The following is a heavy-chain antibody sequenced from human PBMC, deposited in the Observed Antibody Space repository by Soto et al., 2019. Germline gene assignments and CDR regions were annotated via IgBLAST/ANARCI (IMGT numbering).Heavy chain of an antibody. CDR2: SIPILGIA. CDR3: ARCPLQGSCYFH. CDR1: GGTFSSYT. J-gene: IGHJ4*02. D-gene: IGHD2-15*01. V-gene: IGHV1-69*02. Sequence: QVQLVQSGAEVKKPGSSVKVSCKASGGTFSSYTISWVRQAPGQGLEWMGRSIPILGIANYSQKCQGRVTITADKSTSTAYMELSSLRSEDTAVYYCARCPLQGSCYFHWGQGTLVTVSS.